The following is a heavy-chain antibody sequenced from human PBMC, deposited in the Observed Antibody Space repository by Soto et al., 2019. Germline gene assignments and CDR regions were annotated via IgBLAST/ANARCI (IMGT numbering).Heavy chain of an antibody. CDR2: INPSGGST. CDR3: ARVTVNNVLAGPFDY. V-gene: IGHV1-46*03. Sequence: ASVKVSCKASGYTFTSYYMHWVRQAPGQGLEWMGIINPSGGSTSYAQKFQGRVTMTRDTSTSTVYMELSSLRSEDTAVYYCARVTVNNVLAGPFDYWGQGTLVTVSS. D-gene: IGHD3-9*01. CDR1: GYTFTSYY. J-gene: IGHJ4*02.